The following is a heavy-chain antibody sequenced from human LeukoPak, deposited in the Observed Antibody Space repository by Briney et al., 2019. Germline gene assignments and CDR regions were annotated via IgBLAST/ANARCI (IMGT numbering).Heavy chain of an antibody. J-gene: IGHJ4*02. Sequence: ASVKVSCKASGYIFTGYYMHWVRQAPGQGLEWMGWINPNSGGTDYAQKFQDRVTMTRDTSISTAYMELSRLRSDDTAVYYCARTLRYGGPDDYWGQGTLVTVSS. V-gene: IGHV1-2*02. CDR3: ARTLRYGGPDDY. D-gene: IGHD4-23*01. CDR2: INPNSGGT. CDR1: GYIFTGYY.